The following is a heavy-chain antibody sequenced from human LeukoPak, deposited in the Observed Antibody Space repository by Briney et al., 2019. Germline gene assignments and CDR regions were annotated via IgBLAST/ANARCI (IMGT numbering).Heavy chain of an antibody. V-gene: IGHV3-23*01. CDR2: MSNSGGST. CDR3: AKETSSSFDY. J-gene: IGHJ4*02. CDR1: GFTFSSYA. Sequence: GGSLRLSCAASGFTFSSYAMNWVRQAPGKGLEWVSGMSNSGGSTYYADSVRGRFTISRDNSKNTLYLQMKSLRDEDTDVYYCAKETSSSFDYWGQGTLVTVSS. D-gene: IGHD6-6*01.